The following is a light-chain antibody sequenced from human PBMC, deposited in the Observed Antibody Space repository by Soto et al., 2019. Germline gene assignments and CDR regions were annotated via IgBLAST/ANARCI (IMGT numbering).Light chain of an antibody. J-gene: IGKJ2*01. CDR2: SAS. Sequence: EIAMTQSPATLSVSPGERATLSCRASQSISTELAWYQQIPGQPPRLLIYSASTMSTGVPARFTGSGSGSEFTLTNSGLQSEYFAIYYCQQGHNWPLTFGQGTRLEI. CDR1: QSISTE. V-gene: IGKV3-15*01. CDR3: QQGHNWPLT.